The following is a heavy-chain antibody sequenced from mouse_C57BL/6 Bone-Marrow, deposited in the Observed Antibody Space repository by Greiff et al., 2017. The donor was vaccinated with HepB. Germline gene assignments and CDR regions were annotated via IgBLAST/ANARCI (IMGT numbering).Heavy chain of an antibody. Sequence: QVQLQQPGAELVRPGSSVKLSCKASGYTFTSYWLVWVKQRPGQGLEWIGNIYPSDSETHYNQKFKDKATLTVDKSSSTAYMQLSSLTSEDSAVYYCAGHYYGSSYFDYWGQGTTLTVSS. J-gene: IGHJ2*01. CDR2: IYPSDSET. V-gene: IGHV1-61*01. CDR1: GYTFTSYW. D-gene: IGHD1-1*01. CDR3: AGHYYGSSYFDY.